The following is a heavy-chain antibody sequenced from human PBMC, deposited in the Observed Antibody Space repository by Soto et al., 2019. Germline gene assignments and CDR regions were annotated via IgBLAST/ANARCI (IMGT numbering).Heavy chain of an antibody. Sequence: ASETLSLTCTVSGGSISSYYWSWIRQPPGKGLEWIGYIYYSGSTNYNPSLKSRVTISVDTSKNQFSLKLSSVTAADTAVYYCARMDIVVVPAAPRFDPWGQGTLVTVSS. V-gene: IGHV4-59*08. J-gene: IGHJ5*02. CDR3: ARMDIVVVPAAPRFDP. D-gene: IGHD2-2*03. CDR1: GGSISSYY. CDR2: IYYSGST.